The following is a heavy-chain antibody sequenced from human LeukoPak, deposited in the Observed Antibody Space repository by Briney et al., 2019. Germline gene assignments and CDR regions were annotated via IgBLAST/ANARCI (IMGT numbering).Heavy chain of an antibody. V-gene: IGHV3-23*01. CDR2: ISGSGGST. D-gene: IGHD2-2*01. CDR3: AREKDCSSTSCRAGWFDP. Sequence: GGSLRLSCTASGFTFSSYAMSWVRQAPGKGLEWVSAISGSGGSTYYADSVKGRFTISRDNSKNTLYLQMNSLRAEDTAVYYCAREKDCSSTSCRAGWFDPWGQGTLVTVSS. CDR1: GFTFSSYA. J-gene: IGHJ5*02.